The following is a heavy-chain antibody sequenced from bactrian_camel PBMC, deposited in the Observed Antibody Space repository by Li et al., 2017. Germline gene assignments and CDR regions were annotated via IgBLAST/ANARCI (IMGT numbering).Heavy chain of an antibody. D-gene: IGHD3*01. CDR1: GFEFSTVD. CDR3: LTAPGPRQP. J-gene: IGHJ4*01. CDR2: INSDGVTT. V-gene: IGHV3S40*01. Sequence: VQLVESGGGLVQPGGSLRLSCTASGFEFSTVDLSWVRQAPGKGLEWVSLINSDGVTTDYGDSVKGRFTISRDNAKNTVYLEMNSLKSEDTAMYYCLTAPGPRQPWGQGTQVTVS.